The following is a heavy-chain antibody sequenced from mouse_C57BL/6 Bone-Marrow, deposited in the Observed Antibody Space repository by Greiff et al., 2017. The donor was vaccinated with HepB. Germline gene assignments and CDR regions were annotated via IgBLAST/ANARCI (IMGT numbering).Heavy chain of an antibody. J-gene: IGHJ1*03. V-gene: IGHV1-5*01. CDR3: TRREGIYYYGSSYGWYFDV. Sequence: EVQLQESGTVLARPGASVKMSCKTSGYTFTSYWMHWVKQRPGQGLEWIGAIYPGNSDTSYNQKFKGKAKLTAVTSASTAYMELSSLTNEDSAVYYCTRREGIYYYGSSYGWYFDVWGTGTTVTVSS. CDR1: GYTFTSYW. CDR2: IYPGNSDT. D-gene: IGHD1-1*01.